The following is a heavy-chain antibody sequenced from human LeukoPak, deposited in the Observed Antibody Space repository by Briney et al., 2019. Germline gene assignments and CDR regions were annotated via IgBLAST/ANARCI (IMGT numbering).Heavy chain of an antibody. CDR1: GFTYSTYW. Sequence: GGSLRLSCAASGFTYSTYWMNWVRQAPGKGLDWVANIKEDGSEKYYVDSVKGRFTISRDNSKNTLYLQMNSLRAEDTAVYHCARGHYCSSTSCYIRGYYYGMDVWGQGTTVTVSS. J-gene: IGHJ6*02. CDR3: ARGHYCSSTSCYIRGYYYGMDV. V-gene: IGHV3-7*01. CDR2: IKEDGSEK. D-gene: IGHD2-2*02.